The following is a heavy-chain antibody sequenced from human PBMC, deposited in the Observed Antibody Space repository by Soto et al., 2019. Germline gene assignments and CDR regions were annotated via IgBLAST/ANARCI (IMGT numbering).Heavy chain of an antibody. CDR3: ARLSIAVAGTFDY. CDR1: GFTFSDYY. V-gene: IGHV3-11*06. Sequence: PGGSLRLSCAASGFTFSDYYMSWIRQAPGKGLEWVSYISSSSSYTNYADSVKGRFTISRDNAKNSLYLQMNSLRAEDTAVYYCARLSIAVAGTFDYWGQGTLVTVSS. CDR2: ISSSSSYT. D-gene: IGHD6-19*01. J-gene: IGHJ4*02.